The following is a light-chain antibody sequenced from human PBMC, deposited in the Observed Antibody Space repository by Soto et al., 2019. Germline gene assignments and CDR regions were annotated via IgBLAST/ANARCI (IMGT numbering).Light chain of an antibody. V-gene: IGLV1-40*01. Sequence: QSVLTQSPSVSGAPGQRVSISCTGTSSNIWAGFDVHWYQQLPGTAPKLLIYGNNNRPSGVPDRFSGSKSATSASLAITGLQAEDEADYYCQSYDSSLSGGSVFGTGTKVTVL. J-gene: IGLJ1*01. CDR1: SSNIWAGFD. CDR3: QSYDSSLSGGSV. CDR2: GNN.